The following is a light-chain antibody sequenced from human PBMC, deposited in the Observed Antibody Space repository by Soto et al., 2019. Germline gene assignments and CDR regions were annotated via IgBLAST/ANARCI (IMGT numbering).Light chain of an antibody. J-gene: IGKJ1*01. CDR3: QQTYSAPPL. CDR2: AVS. CDR1: QSIGTN. V-gene: IGKV1-39*01. Sequence: DIQMTQSPSSLSASIGYRFTLTCRASQSIGTNLNWYQQRPGKAPKLLIYAVSSLQSGVSSRFSGSGSGTDFTLSINSLQREDFATYYCQQTYSAPPLFGQGNTGDIK.